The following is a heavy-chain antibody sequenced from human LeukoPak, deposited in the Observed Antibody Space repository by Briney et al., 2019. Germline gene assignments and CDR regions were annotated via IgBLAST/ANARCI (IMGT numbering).Heavy chain of an antibody. D-gene: IGHD3-10*01. J-gene: IGHJ6*02. CDR2: ISGSGGST. V-gene: IGHV3-23*01. Sequence: GGSLRLSCAASGFTFSSYAMSWVRQAPGKGLEWVSAISGSGGSTYYADSVKGRFTISRDNSKNTLYLQMNSLRAEDTAVYYCARAIWFGAAWYGMDVWGQGTTVTVSS. CDR3: ARAIWFGAAWYGMDV. CDR1: GFTFSSYA.